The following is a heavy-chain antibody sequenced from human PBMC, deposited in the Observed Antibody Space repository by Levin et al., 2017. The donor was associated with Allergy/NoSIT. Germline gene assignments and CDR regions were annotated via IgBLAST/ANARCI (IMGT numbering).Heavy chain of an antibody. V-gene: IGHV4-39*01. D-gene: IGHD2-15*01. Sequence: SETLSLTCTVSGGSISSSSYYWGWIRQPPGKGLEWIGTIYYSGSTYYNPSLKSRVTISVDTSKNQFSLKLSSVTAADTAVYYCARRLVVVAADYIDYWGQGTLVTVSS. CDR2: IYYSGST. CDR1: GGSISSSSYY. J-gene: IGHJ4*02. CDR3: ARRLVVVAADYIDY.